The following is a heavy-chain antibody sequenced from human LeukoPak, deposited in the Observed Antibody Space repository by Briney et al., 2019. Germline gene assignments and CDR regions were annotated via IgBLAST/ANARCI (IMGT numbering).Heavy chain of an antibody. CDR2: ISGSGGST. CDR3: AKVPGIVGVKAPKSPYYFDY. D-gene: IGHD1-26*01. V-gene: IGHV3-23*01. Sequence: PGGSLRLSCAASGFTFSSYGMSWVRQAPGKGLEWVSAISGSGGSTYYADSVKGRFTISRDNSKNTLYLQMNSLRAEDTAVYYCAKVPGIVGVKAPKSPYYFDYWGQGTLVTVSS. J-gene: IGHJ4*02. CDR1: GFTFSSYG.